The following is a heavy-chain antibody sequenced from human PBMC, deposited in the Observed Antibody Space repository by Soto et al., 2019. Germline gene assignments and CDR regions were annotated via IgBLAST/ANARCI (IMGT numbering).Heavy chain of an antibody. Sequence: ASVKVSRKASGYTFTSYGISWVRQAPGQGLDWMGWISAYNGNTNYAQKLQGRVTMTTDTSTSTAYMELSSLRSDDTAVYYCARDGCSSTSCYVSLFWFDPWGQGTLVTVSS. J-gene: IGHJ5*02. CDR3: ARDGCSSTSCYVSLFWFDP. CDR2: ISAYNGNT. CDR1: GYTFTSYG. D-gene: IGHD2-2*01. V-gene: IGHV1-18*01.